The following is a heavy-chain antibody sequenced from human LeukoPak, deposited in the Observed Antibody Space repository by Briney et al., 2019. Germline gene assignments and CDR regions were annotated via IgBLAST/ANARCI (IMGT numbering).Heavy chain of an antibody. V-gene: IGHV3-7*01. Sequence: GGSLRLSCAASGFTFSSYWMSWVRQAPGKGLEWVANIKQDGSEKYYVDSVKGRFTISRDNAKNSLYLQMNSLRAEDTAVYYCASSSGSYYSSNAGYFQHWGQGTLVTVSS. J-gene: IGHJ1*01. CDR2: IKQDGSEK. D-gene: IGHD1-26*01. CDR3: ASSSGSYYSSNAGYFQH. CDR1: GFTFSSYW.